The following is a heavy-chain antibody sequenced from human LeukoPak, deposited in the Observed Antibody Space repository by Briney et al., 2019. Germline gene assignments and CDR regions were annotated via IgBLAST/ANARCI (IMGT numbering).Heavy chain of an antibody. CDR3: ARTHSYGGFDY. J-gene: IGHJ4*02. CDR1: GGSISSGDYY. CDR2: TYYSGST. Sequence: SQTLSLTCTVSGGSISSGDYYWSWIRQPPGKGLEWIGYTYYSGSTYYNPSLKSRVTISVDTSKNQFSLKLSSVTAADTAVYYCARTHSYGGFDYWGQGTLVTVSS. D-gene: IGHD4-23*01. V-gene: IGHV4-30-4*01.